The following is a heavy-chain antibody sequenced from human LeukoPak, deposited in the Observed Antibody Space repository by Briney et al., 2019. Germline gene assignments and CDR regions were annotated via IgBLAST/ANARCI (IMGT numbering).Heavy chain of an antibody. J-gene: IGHJ4*02. CDR2: INTDGSST. Sequence: GGSLRLSCAASGFTFSSYWMHWVRQAPGKGLVWVSRINTDGSSTSYADSVKGRFTISRDNAKNTLYLQMNSLRAEDTAVYYCAREGDFWSGYATDYWGQGTLVTVSS. CDR1: GFTFSSYW. V-gene: IGHV3-74*01. D-gene: IGHD3-3*01. CDR3: AREGDFWSGYATDY.